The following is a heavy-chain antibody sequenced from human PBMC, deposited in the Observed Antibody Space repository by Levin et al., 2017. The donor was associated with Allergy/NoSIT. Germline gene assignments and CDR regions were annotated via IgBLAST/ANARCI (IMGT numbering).Heavy chain of an antibody. CDR3: AKGRGPQTYYYYYGMDV. CDR2: ISGSGGST. V-gene: IGHV3-23*01. D-gene: IGHD3-10*01. CDR1: GFTFSSYA. Sequence: GESLKISCAASGFTFSSYAMSWVRQAPGKGLEWVSAISGSGGSTYYADSVKGRFTISRDNSKNTLYLQMNSLRAEDTAVYYCAKGRGPQTYYYYYGMDVWGQGTTVTVSS. J-gene: IGHJ6*02.